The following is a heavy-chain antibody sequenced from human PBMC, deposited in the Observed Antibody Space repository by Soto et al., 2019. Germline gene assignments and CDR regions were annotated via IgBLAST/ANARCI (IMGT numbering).Heavy chain of an antibody. CDR1: GFTLTRSA. CDR2: ISAGGGGT. J-gene: IGHJ4*02. CDR3: AKNGLDNSPSAIDS. V-gene: IGHV3-23*01. Sequence: PGGSLRLSCAGSGFTLTRSAVSWVRQAPGKGLEWVSGISAGGGGTYYADSVKGRFTISRDVAKNTVYLQMNGLRVEDTAVYYCAKNGLDNSPSAIDSWGPGTLVTVSS. D-gene: IGHD2-8*01.